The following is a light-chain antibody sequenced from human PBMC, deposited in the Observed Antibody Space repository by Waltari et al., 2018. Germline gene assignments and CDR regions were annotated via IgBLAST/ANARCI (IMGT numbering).Light chain of an antibody. CDR2: GAS. CDR3: QHYNNWPPWT. J-gene: IGKJ1*01. Sequence: EIVMTQSPATLSVSPGERATLSCRASQSISINLAWYQHKPGQAPRLLIYGASTRATGIPSRFSGSGSGTGFTLTISSLQSEDFAVYYCQHYNNWPPWTFGQGTKVEMK. CDR1: QSISIN. V-gene: IGKV3-15*01.